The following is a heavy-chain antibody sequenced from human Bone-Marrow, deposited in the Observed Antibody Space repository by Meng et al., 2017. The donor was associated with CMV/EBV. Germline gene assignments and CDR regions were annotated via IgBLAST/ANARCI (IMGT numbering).Heavy chain of an antibody. V-gene: IGHV1-2*02. Sequence: ASVKVSCKASGYTFTGYYMHWVRQAPGQGLEWMGWINPNSGGTNYAQKFQGRVTMTRDTSISTAYMELSRLRSDDTAVYYCARDTGSRDEWYYGMAVWGPGPTVTGSS. J-gene: IGHJ6*01. CDR2: INPNSGGT. CDR3: ARDTGSRDEWYYGMAV. D-gene: IGHD5-24*01. CDR1: GYTFTGYY.